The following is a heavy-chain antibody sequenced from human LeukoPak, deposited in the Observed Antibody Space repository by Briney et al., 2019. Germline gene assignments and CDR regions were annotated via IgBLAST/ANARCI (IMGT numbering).Heavy chain of an antibody. J-gene: IGHJ6*03. CDR2: IYTSGST. CDR1: GGSISSYY. CDR3: ARSRTLATPMDV. Sequence: SETLSLTCTVSGGSISSYYWSWIRQPPGKGLEWIGYIYTSGSTNYNPSLKSRVTISVDRSKNQFSLKLSSVTAADTAVYYCARSRTLATPMDVWGKGTTVTVSS. V-gene: IGHV4-4*09. D-gene: IGHD5-12*01.